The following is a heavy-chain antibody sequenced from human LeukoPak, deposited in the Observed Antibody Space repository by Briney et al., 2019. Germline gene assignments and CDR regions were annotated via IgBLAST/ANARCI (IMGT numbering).Heavy chain of an antibody. V-gene: IGHV3-21*01. Sequence: PGGSLRLSCAASGFTFSSYAMSWVRQAPGKGLEWVSSISSSSSYIYYADSVKGRFTISRDNAKNSLYLQMNSLRAEDTAVYYCASPVGVRVWGQGTMVTVSS. D-gene: IGHD3-10*01. J-gene: IGHJ3*01. CDR1: GFTFSSYA. CDR2: ISSSSSYI. CDR3: ASPVGVRV.